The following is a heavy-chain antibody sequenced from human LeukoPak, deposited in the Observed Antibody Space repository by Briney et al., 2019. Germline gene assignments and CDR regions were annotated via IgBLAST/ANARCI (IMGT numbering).Heavy chain of an antibody. D-gene: IGHD1/OR15-1a*01. J-gene: IGHJ6*03. CDR2: IKQDGSEK. V-gene: IGHV3-7*03. CDR1: GFTFSTYW. CDR3: ARNKDNYHYYMDV. Sequence: QPGGSLRLSCAVSGFTFSTYWMSWVRQAPGKGLEWVANIKQDGSEKYYVDSVKGRFTISRDNAKNSLYLQMNSLRAEDTAVYYCARNKDNYHYYMDVWGKGTTVTISS.